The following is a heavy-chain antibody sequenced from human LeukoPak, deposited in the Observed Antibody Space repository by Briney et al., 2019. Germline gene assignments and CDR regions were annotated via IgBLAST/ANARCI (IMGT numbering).Heavy chain of an antibody. J-gene: IGHJ3*02. CDR2: IY. D-gene: IGHD5/OR15-5a*01. Sequence: GESLKISCQGSGYSFTTYWIVWVRPMPGKGLEWMGIIYSPSFQGQVTISADKSISTAYLQWSSLKASDTAMYYCARHVGLGAFDIWGQGTMVTVSS. CDR3: ARHVGLGAFDI. V-gene: IGHV5-51*01. CDR1: GYSFTTYW.